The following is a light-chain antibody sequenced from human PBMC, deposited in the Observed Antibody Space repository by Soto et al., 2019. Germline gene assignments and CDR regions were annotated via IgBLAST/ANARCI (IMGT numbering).Light chain of an antibody. CDR1: QSVISTY. V-gene: IGKV3D-15*01. CDR2: GAS. Sequence: PGERVTLSCRASQSVISTYLAWYQQKPGQAPRLLIYGASSRATGIPDRFSGSGSGTEFTLTISSLQSEDFAVYYCQQYHNWPITFGQGTRLETK. J-gene: IGKJ5*01. CDR3: QQYHNWPIT.